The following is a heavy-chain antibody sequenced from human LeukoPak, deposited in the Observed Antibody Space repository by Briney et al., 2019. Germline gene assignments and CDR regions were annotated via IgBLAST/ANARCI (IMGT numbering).Heavy chain of an antibody. CDR3: ATRGYSGYDVDY. Sequence: AASVKVFCKVSGYTFTDYYMHWVQQAPGKGLEWMGLVDPEDGETIYAEKFQGRVTITADTSTDTAYMELSSLRSEDTAVYYCATRGYSGYDVDYWGQGTLVTVSS. D-gene: IGHD5-12*01. J-gene: IGHJ4*02. CDR1: GYTFTDYY. V-gene: IGHV1-69-2*01. CDR2: VDPEDGET.